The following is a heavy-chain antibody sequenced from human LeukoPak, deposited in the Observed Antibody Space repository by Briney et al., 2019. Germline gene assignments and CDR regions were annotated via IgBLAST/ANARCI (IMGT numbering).Heavy chain of an antibody. CDR2: ISSSSSYT. J-gene: IGHJ4*02. Sequence: GGSLRLSCAASGFTFSDYYMSWIRQAPGKGLEWISYISSSSSYTNYVDSVKGRFTISRDNAKNTLYLQMNSLRAEDTAVYYCVRAVSVSSYYFDCWGQGTLVTVSS. V-gene: IGHV3-11*05. D-gene: IGHD5/OR15-5a*01. CDR1: GFTFSDYY. CDR3: VRAVSVSSYYFDC.